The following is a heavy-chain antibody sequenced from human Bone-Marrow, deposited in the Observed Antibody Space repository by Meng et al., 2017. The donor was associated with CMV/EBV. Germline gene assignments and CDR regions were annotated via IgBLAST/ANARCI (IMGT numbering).Heavy chain of an antibody. CDR1: GFTFSSYG. CDR2: IWYDGSNK. V-gene: IGHV3-33*01. D-gene: IGHD1-26*01. CDR3: ARQMGWELGYFDY. J-gene: IGHJ4*02. Sequence: GESLKISCAASGFTFSSYGMHWVRQAPGKGLEWVAVIWYDGSNKYYADSVKGRFTISRDNSKNTLYLQMNSLRAEDTAVYYCARQMGWELGYFDYWGQGKLVHVAS.